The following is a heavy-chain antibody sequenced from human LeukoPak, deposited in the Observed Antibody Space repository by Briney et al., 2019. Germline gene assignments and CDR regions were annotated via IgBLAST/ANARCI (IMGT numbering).Heavy chain of an antibody. J-gene: IGHJ4*02. V-gene: IGHV3-21*01. CDR3: ARDYYDSSGYYSY. D-gene: IGHD3-22*01. CDR1: GFTLSSYS. Sequence: GGSLRPSCAASGFTLSSYSMNWVRQAPGKGLEWVSSISSSSSYIYYADSVKGRFTISRDNAKNSLYLQMNSLRAEDTAVYYCARDYYDSSGYYSYWGQGTLVTVSS. CDR2: ISSSSSYI.